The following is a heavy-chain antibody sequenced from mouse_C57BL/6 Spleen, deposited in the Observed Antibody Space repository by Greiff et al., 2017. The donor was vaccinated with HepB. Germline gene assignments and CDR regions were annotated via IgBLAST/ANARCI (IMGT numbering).Heavy chain of an antibody. CDR2: ISDGGSYT. CDR3: ASVYGNYPFAY. CDR1: GFTFSSYA. D-gene: IGHD2-1*01. J-gene: IGHJ3*01. V-gene: IGHV5-4*01. Sequence: EVQLVESGGGLVKPGGSLKLSCAASGFTFSSYAMSWVRQTPEKRLEWVATISDGGSYTYYPDNVKGRFTISRDNAKNNLYLQMSHLKSEDTAMYYCASVYGNYPFAYWGQGTLVTVSA.